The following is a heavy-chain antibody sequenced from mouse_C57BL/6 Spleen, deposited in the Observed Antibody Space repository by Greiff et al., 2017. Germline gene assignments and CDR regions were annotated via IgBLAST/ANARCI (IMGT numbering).Heavy chain of an antibody. J-gene: IGHJ1*03. Sequence: VKLVESGPGLVAPSQSLSITCTVSGFSLTSYGVHWVRQPPGKGLEWLVVIWSDGSTTSNSALKSRLSISKDNSKSQVFLEMNSLQTDDTAMYYCARHEKYYGSSYDWYFDVWGTGTTVTVSS. D-gene: IGHD1-1*01. CDR1: GFSLTSYG. V-gene: IGHV2-6-1*01. CDR2: IWSDGST. CDR3: ARHEKYYGSSYDWYFDV.